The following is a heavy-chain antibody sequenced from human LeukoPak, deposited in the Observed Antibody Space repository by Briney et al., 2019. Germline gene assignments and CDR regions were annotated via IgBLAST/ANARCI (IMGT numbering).Heavy chain of an antibody. J-gene: IGHJ6*02. CDR1: GFTFSSYA. CDR2: ISGSDTNT. Sequence: GGSLRLSCVASGFTFSSYAMTWVRQAPGKGLEWVSAISGSDTNTDYADSVKGRFTISRDNSKNTLYLQMNSLRAEDTAVYYCARTIAVAGTSYYYYGMDVWGQGTTVTVSS. D-gene: IGHD6-19*01. V-gene: IGHV3-23*01. CDR3: ARTIAVAGTSYYYYGMDV.